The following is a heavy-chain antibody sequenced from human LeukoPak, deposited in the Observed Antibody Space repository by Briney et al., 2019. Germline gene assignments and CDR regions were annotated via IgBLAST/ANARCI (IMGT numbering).Heavy chain of an antibody. D-gene: IGHD3-3*01. V-gene: IGHV3-33*01. Sequence: GGSLRLSCAASGFTFSSYGMHWVRQAPGKGLEWVAVMWYDGSNKYYADSVKGRFTISRDNSKNTLYLQMNSLRAEDTAVYYCARENLPYYDFWSGSAYYYYGMDVWGQGTTVTVSS. J-gene: IGHJ6*02. CDR2: MWYDGSNK. CDR1: GFTFSSYG. CDR3: ARENLPYYDFWSGSAYYYYGMDV.